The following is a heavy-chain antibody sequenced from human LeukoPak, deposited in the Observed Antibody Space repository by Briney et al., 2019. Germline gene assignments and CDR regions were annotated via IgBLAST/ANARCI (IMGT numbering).Heavy chain of an antibody. CDR3: AREDIVVVPAAIAVY. D-gene: IGHD2-2*02. CDR1: GYTFTGYY. V-gene: IGHV1-2*02. Sequence: ASVKVSCKASGYTFTGYYMHRVRQAPGQGLEWMGWINPNSGGTNYAQKFQGRVTMTRDTSISTAYMELSRLRSDDTAVYYCAREDIVVVPAAIAVYWGQGTLVTVSS. J-gene: IGHJ4*02. CDR2: INPNSGGT.